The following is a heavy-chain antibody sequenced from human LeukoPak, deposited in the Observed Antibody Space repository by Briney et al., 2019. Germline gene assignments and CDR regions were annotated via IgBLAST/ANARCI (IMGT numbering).Heavy chain of an antibody. V-gene: IGHV4-4*07. D-gene: IGHD3-22*01. J-gene: IGHJ4*02. CDR3: ARDGRPYDSSGYYYSAVTLYFDY. CDR2: IYTRGST. CDR1: GGSISSYY. Sequence: SETLSLTCTVSGGSISSYYWSWIRQPAGKGLEWIGRIYTRGSTNYNPSLKSRVTMSVDTSKNQFSLKLSSVTAADTAVYYCARDGRPYDSSGYYYSAVTLYFDYWGQGTLVTVSS.